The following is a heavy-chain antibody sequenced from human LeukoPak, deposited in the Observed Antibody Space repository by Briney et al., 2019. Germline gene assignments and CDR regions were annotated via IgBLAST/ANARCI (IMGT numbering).Heavy chain of an antibody. Sequence: ASVNVSCKASGYTFTSYDTNWVRQATGQGLEWMGWMNPNSGNTGYAQKFQGRVTITRNTSISTAYMELSSLRSEDTAVYYCAKGSSGYYHGSYNWFDPWGQGTLVTVSS. V-gene: IGHV1-8*03. CDR3: AKGSSGYYHGSYNWFDP. J-gene: IGHJ5*02. CDR2: MNPNSGNT. CDR1: GYTFTSYD. D-gene: IGHD3-22*01.